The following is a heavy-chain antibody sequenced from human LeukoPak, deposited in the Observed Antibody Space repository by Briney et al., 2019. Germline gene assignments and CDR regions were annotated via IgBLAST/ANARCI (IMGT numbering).Heavy chain of an antibody. CDR2: ISAYNGNT. Sequence: ASVKVSCKASGYTFTSYGISWVRQAPGQGLEWMGWISAYNGNTNYAQKLQGRVTMTTDTSTSTAYMELRSLRSDDTAVYYCATPYGSGAQIDYEDKDYYYYGMDVWGQGTTVTVSS. V-gene: IGHV1-18*01. D-gene: IGHD3-10*01. CDR3: ATPYGSGAQIDYEDKDYYYYGMDV. CDR1: GYTFTSYG. J-gene: IGHJ6*02.